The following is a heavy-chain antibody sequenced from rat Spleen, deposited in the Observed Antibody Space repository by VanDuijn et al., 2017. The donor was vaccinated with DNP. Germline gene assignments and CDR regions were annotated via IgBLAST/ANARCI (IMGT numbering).Heavy chain of an antibody. Sequence: EVQLVESGGGLVQPGRSLKLSCGASGFTFSYYGMAWVRQAPKKGLEWVASISASGGSTSSPDSVKGRFTISRDNAKNTLYLQMNSLRSEDTATYYCARGGRSYFDYWGQGVMVTVSS. D-gene: IGHD1-11*01. CDR1: GFTFSYYG. CDR2: ISASGGST. V-gene: IGHV5S13*01. J-gene: IGHJ2*01. CDR3: ARGGRSYFDY.